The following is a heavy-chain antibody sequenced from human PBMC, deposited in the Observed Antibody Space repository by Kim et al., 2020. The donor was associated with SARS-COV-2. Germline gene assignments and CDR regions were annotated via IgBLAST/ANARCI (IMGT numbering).Heavy chain of an antibody. CDR2: INHSGST. D-gene: IGHD6-19*01. CDR3: ARGVYSSGWYRLYFDY. V-gene: IGHV4-34*01. CDR1: GGSFSGYY. Sequence: SETLSLTCAVYGGSFSGYYWSWIRQPPGKGLEWIGEINHSGSTNYNPSLKSRVTISVDTSKNQFSLKLSSVTAADTAVYYCARGVYSSGWYRLYFDYWGQGTLVTVSS. J-gene: IGHJ4*02.